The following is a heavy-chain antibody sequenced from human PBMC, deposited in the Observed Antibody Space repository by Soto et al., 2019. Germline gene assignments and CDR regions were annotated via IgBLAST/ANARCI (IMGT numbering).Heavy chain of an antibody. J-gene: IGHJ4*02. Sequence: PGGSLRLSCAASGFTFSSYGISWVRQAPWKGLEWVANIKQDGSEKYYVDSVKGRFTISRDNAKNSLYLQMNSLRAEDTAVYYCASVYSSSSDHHDYFDYLGQGNLVTVSS. D-gene: IGHD6-6*01. CDR1: GFTFSSYG. CDR3: ASVYSSSSDHHDYFDY. V-gene: IGHV3-7*03. CDR2: IKQDGSEK.